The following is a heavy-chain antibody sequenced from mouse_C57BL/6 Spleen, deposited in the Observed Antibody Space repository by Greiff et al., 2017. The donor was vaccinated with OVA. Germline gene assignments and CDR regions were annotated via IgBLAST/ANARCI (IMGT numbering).Heavy chain of an antibody. CDR1: GFTFSDYG. D-gene: IGHD2-1*01. V-gene: IGHV5-17*01. Sequence: EVMLVESGGGLVKPGGSLKLSCAASGFTFSDYGMHWVRQAPEKGLEWVAYISSGSSTIYYADTVKGRFTISRDNAKNTLFLQMTSLRSEDTAMYYCAIYYGNLFAYWGQGTLVTVSA. J-gene: IGHJ3*01. CDR2: ISSGSSTI. CDR3: AIYYGNLFAY.